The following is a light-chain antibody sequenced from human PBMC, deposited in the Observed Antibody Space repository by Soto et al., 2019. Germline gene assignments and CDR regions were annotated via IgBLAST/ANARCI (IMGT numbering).Light chain of an antibody. Sequence: EIVLTQSPGTLSLSPGERTTLSCTASQSVSSSYLAWYQQKPGQAPRLLIYGASSRATGIPDRFSGSGSGTDFTLTISRLEPEDFAVYYCQQYGSSPPAFGQGTKVDIK. CDR2: GAS. V-gene: IGKV3-20*01. CDR1: QSVSSSY. CDR3: QQYGSSPPA. J-gene: IGKJ1*01.